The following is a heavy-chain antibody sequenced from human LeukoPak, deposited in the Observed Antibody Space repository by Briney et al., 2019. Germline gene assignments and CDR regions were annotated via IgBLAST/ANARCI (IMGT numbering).Heavy chain of an antibody. J-gene: IGHJ4*02. CDR3: ARDGGYGSGSFDY. V-gene: IGHV3-74*01. CDR2: IDTDGTIT. CDR1: GYIFSSYW. Sequence: GGSLRLSCSASGYIFSSYWMHWVRQAPGEGLVWVSRIDTDGTITSYADSVKGRFTISRDVSKNTLYLQMDSLRAEDTAVYYCARDGGYGSGSFDYWGQGTLVTVSS. D-gene: IGHD3-10*01.